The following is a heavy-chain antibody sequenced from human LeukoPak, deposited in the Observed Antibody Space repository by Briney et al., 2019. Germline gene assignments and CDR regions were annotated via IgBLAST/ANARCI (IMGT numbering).Heavy chain of an antibody. CDR2: IYYSGST. CDR3: ARHNWNDSDDAFDI. CDR1: GGSISSYY. Sequence: PSETLSLTCTVSGGSISSYYRSWIRQPPGKGLEWIGYIYYSGSTNYNPSLKSRVTISVDTSKNQLSPKLSSVTAADTAVYYCARHNWNDSDDAFDIWGQGTMVTVSS. D-gene: IGHD1-20*01. V-gene: IGHV4-59*01. J-gene: IGHJ3*02.